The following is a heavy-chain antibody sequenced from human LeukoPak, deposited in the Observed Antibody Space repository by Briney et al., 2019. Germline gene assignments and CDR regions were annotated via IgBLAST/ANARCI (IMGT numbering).Heavy chain of an antibody. CDR1: GGSMRNHY. Sequence: SETLSLTCTVSGGSMRNHYWNWIRQPPGKGLEWIAYIYYTGSTNYNPSLESRVTISVDTSKNQFSLKLSSVTAADTAVYYCASYDYGVYVVDYWGQGTLVTVSS. CDR2: IYYTGST. CDR3: ASYDYGVYVVDY. J-gene: IGHJ4*02. D-gene: IGHD4-17*01. V-gene: IGHV4-59*08.